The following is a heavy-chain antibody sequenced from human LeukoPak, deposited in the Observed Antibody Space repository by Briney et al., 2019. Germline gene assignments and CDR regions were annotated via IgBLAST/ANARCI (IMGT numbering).Heavy chain of an antibody. CDR3: AKDRVSSGWYDY. CDR2: ISGSGGST. D-gene: IGHD6-19*01. V-gene: IGHV3-23*01. Sequence: PGGSLRLSCAASGFTFSSYAMSWVRQAPGKWLEWVSAISGSGGSTYYADSVKGRFTISRDNSKNTLYLQMNSLRAEDTAVYYCAKDRVSSGWYDYWCQGTLVTVSS. CDR1: GFTFSSYA. J-gene: IGHJ4*02.